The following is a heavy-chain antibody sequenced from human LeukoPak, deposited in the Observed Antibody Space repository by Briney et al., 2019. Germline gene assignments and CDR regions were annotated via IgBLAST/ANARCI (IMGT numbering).Heavy chain of an antibody. Sequence: GSLLLSCAASGFIFSDYSMSWVRQAPGKGLEWVSFITDSSGTKYYAGSVQGRFTISRDNAKNLLYLQMSSLRVEDTAVYYCARGLFGSSYYDSSVGNWLDPWGQGTLVIVSS. CDR2: ITDSSGTK. CDR1: GFIFSDYS. D-gene: IGHD3-22*01. J-gene: IGHJ5*02. CDR3: ARGLFGSSYYDSSVGNWLDP. V-gene: IGHV3-48*04.